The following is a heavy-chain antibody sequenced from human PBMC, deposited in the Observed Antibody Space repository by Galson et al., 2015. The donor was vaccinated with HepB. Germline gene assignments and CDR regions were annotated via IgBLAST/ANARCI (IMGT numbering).Heavy chain of an antibody. CDR2: IWYDGSNK. D-gene: IGHD2-15*01. CDR1: GFTFRTYG. Sequence: SLRLSCAASGFTFRTYGMHWVCQAPGKGLEWVAVIWYDGSNKYYADSVKGRFTISRDNSKNTLYLQMNSLRAEDTAVYYCAKAGYCSGGNCYSGYFDYWGQGTLVTVSS. CDR3: AKAGYCSGGNCYSGYFDY. V-gene: IGHV3-33*06. J-gene: IGHJ4*02.